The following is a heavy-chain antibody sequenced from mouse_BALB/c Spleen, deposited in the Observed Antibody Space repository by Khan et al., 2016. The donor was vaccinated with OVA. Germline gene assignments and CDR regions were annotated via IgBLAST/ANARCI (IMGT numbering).Heavy chain of an antibody. CDR2: ILPGSGNT. J-gene: IGHJ2*01. CDR1: GYTFSNYW. D-gene: IGHD1-1*01. V-gene: IGHV1-9*01. CDR3: ARVKDGSRDYFNY. Sequence: VQLQESGAELIKPGASVKISCKATGYTFSNYWIEWVKQRPGHGLEWIGEILPGSGNTKYNERFKGKATFTSDTSSNTAYMQLSSLTSEESAVYFCARVKDGSRDYFNYWGQGTILTVSS.